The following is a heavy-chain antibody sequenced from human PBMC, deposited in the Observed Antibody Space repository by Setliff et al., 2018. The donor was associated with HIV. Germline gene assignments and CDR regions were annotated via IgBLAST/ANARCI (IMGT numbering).Heavy chain of an antibody. CDR2: ISAYNGNT. J-gene: IGHJ4*02. D-gene: IGHD2-15*01. V-gene: IGHV1-18*01. CDR1: GYTFTSYG. Sequence: GASVKVSCKASGYTFTSYGISWVRQAPGQGLEWMGWISAYNGNTNYAQKLQGRVTMTTDTSTSTAYMELRSLRSDDTAVYYCARDGVCSGGSCYPAGLLDYWGQGTLVTVSS. CDR3: ARDGVCSGGSCYPAGLLDY.